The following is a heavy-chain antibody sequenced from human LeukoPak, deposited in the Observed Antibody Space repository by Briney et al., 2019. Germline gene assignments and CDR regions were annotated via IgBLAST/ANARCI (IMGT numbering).Heavy chain of an antibody. V-gene: IGHV4-59*08. J-gene: IGHJ5*02. D-gene: IGHD6-13*01. Sequence: NSSETLSLTCTVSGGSLSSYYWSWVRQPPGKGLEFIGYIYYSGSPNYNPSLKSRVTISVDTSKNQFSLKLSSVTAADTAVYYCARQNAAAGYNWFDPWGQGTLVTVSS. CDR1: GGSLSSYY. CDR2: IYYSGSP. CDR3: ARQNAAAGYNWFDP.